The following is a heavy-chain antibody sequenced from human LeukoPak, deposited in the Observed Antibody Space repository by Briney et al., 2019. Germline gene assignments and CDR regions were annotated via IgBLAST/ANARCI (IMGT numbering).Heavy chain of an antibody. CDR1: GGSFSGYY. V-gene: IGHV4-34*01. CDR2: INHSGST. D-gene: IGHD3-3*01. J-gene: IGHJ5*02. CDR3: ARIDFWSGYHHNWFDP. Sequence: KPSETLSLTCAVYGGSFSGYYWSWIRQPPWKGLEWIGEINHSGSTNYNPSLKSRVTISVDTSKNQFSLKLSSVTAADTAVYYCARIDFWSGYHHNWFDPWGQGTLVTVSS.